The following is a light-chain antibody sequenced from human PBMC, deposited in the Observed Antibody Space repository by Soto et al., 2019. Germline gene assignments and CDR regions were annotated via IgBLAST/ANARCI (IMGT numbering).Light chain of an antibody. J-gene: IGKJ5*01. CDR1: QSLVHSDGIAY. V-gene: IGKV2-30*02. Sequence: DVGITQSPLSLPVTLGHPASISCRSNQSLVHSDGIAYFSWFQQRPGRSPRRLIYKVSNRDSGVPARFSGSGSGTDFALKISRVEAEDVGVYYCMKGTHWPINFGQGTRLEIK. CDR2: KVS. CDR3: MKGTHWPIN.